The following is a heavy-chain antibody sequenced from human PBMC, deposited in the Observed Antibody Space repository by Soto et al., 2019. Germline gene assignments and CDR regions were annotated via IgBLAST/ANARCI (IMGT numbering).Heavy chain of an antibody. Sequence: EVQLLDSGGGLVQPGGSLRLSCAAYGFTFSTYAMSWVRQAPGKGLEWVSTISDSGTTYYANSVKGRFTISRDNSRNTLDLQMNSLIVEDTAVYYCAKGVEGSCIRTICLYFSDSWGQGTLVTVSS. V-gene: IGHV3-23*01. CDR1: GFTFSTYA. J-gene: IGHJ5*02. CDR3: AKGVEGSCIRTICLYFSDS. CDR2: ISDSGTT. D-gene: IGHD2-2*01.